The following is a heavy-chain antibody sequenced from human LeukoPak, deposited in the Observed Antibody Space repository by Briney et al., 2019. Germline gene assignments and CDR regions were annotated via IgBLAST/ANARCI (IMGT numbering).Heavy chain of an antibody. D-gene: IGHD3-10*01. CDR3: ARGLHRGYYFDY. V-gene: IGHV4-34*01. Sequence: SETLSLTCAVYGGSFSGYHWSWIRQPPGKGLEWIGEINHSGSTNYNPSLKSRVTISVDTSKNQFSLKLSSVTAADTAVYYCARGLHRGYYFDYWGQGTLVTVSS. J-gene: IGHJ4*02. CDR2: INHSGST. CDR1: GGSFSGYH.